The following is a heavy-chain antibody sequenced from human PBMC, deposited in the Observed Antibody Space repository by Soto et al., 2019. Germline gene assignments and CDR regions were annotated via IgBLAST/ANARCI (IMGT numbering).Heavy chain of an antibody. CDR2: IKQDGGEK. D-gene: IGHD3-9*01. CDR1: GFTFSSYW. J-gene: IGHJ6*02. CDR3: ARVGDILTGGRPYYYGMDV. Sequence: GGSLRLSCAASGFTFSSYWMSWVRQAPGKXLEWVANIKQDGGEKYYVDSVKGRFTISRDNAKNSLYLQMNSLRAEDTAVYYCARVGDILTGGRPYYYGMDVWGQGTTVTVCS. V-gene: IGHV3-7*01.